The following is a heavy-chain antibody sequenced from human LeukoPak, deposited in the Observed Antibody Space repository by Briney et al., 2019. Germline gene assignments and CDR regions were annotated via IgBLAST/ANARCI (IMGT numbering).Heavy chain of an antibody. V-gene: IGHV4-61*02. J-gene: IGHJ4*02. CDR2: IYTSGST. CDR3: AGGEAVAGLDY. Sequence: SETLSLTCTVSGGSISSGSYYWSWIRQPAGKGLEWIGRIYTSGSTNYNPSLKSRVTISVDTSKNQFSLKLSSVTAADTAVYYCAGGEAVAGLDYWGQGTLVTVSS. D-gene: IGHD6-19*01. CDR1: GGSISSGSYY.